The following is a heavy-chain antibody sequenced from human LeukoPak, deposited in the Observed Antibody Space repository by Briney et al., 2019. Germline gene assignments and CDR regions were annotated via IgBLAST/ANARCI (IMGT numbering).Heavy chain of an antibody. CDR2: IYHSGTT. J-gene: IGHJ5*02. V-gene: IGHV4-38-2*01. D-gene: IGHD2-15*01. Sequence: SETPSLTCAVSGGSISSGAYWGWVRQPPGKGLEWIGTIYHSGTTYYNPSLKSRVTISVDTSKNQFSLKLSSVTAADTAVYYCARSPDCSGGSCYLTDGNWFDPWGQGTLVTVSS. CDR3: ARSPDCSGGSCYLTDGNWFDP. CDR1: GGSISSGAY.